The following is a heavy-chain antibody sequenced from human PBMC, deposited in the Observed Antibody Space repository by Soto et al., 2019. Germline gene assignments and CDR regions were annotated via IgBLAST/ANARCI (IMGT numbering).Heavy chain of an antibody. V-gene: IGHV3-74*01. Sequence: GGSLRLSCAASGFTFSSYWMHWVRQAPGKGLVWVSRINSDGSSTSYADSVKGRFAISRDNAKNTLYLQMNSLRAEDTAVYYCARTHSSSWPFDYWGQGTLVTVSS. CDR1: GFTFSSYW. D-gene: IGHD6-13*01. CDR3: ARTHSSSWPFDY. CDR2: INSDGSST. J-gene: IGHJ4*02.